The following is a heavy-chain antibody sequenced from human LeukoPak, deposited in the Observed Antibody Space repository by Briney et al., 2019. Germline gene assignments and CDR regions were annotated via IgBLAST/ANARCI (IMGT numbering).Heavy chain of an antibody. Sequence: SETLSLTCTVSGGSISRYYWSWIRQPAGKGLEWIGRIYTSGSTNYNPSLKSRVTISVDTSKNQFSLKLSSVTAADTAVYYCARSTVYYDSSGYRPWGQGTLVTVSS. J-gene: IGHJ5*02. V-gene: IGHV4-4*07. CDR1: GGSISRYY. CDR3: ARSTVYYDSSGYRP. CDR2: IYTSGST. D-gene: IGHD3-22*01.